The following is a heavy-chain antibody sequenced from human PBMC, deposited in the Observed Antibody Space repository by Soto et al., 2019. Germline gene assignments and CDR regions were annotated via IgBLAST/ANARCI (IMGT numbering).Heavy chain of an antibody. CDR3: AHHAPVAGTLFFDY. Sequence: QITLKESGPTLVKPTQTLTLTCTFSGFSLSTSGVGVCWIRQPPGKDLEWLALIYWDDDKRYSPSLKSRLTNTKDTSKNQVVLTMTNMAPVDTATYYGAHHAPVAGTLFFDYWGQGTLVTVSS. V-gene: IGHV2-5*02. CDR1: GFSLSTSGVG. J-gene: IGHJ4*02. CDR2: IYWDDDK. D-gene: IGHD6-19*01.